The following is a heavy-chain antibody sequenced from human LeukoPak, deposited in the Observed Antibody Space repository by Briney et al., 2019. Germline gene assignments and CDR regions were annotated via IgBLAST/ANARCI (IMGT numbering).Heavy chain of an antibody. J-gene: IGHJ4*02. V-gene: IGHV3-20*04. Sequence: GGSLRLSCAASGFTFDDYDMSWVRQAPGKGLEWVSGINWNGGSTGYADSVKGRFTISRDNAKNSLYLQMNSLRAEDTALYYCARALPGSGSYAVLDYWGQGTLVTVSS. CDR2: INWNGGST. D-gene: IGHD1-26*01. CDR3: ARALPGSGSYAVLDY. CDR1: GFTFDDYD.